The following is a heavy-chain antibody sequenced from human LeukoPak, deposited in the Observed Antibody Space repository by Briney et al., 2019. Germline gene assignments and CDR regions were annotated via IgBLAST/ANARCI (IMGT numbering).Heavy chain of an antibody. V-gene: IGHV4-59*01. CDR1: GGSISSYY. CDR2: IYYSGST. CDR3: ARDKPNYYDSSGYQKGGAFDI. D-gene: IGHD3-22*01. Sequence: SETLSLTCTVSGGSISSYYWSWIRQPPGKGLEWIGYIYYSGSTNYNPSLKSRVTISVDTSKNQFSLKLSSVTAADTAVYYCARDKPNYYDSSGYQKGGAFDIWGQGTMVTVSS. J-gene: IGHJ3*02.